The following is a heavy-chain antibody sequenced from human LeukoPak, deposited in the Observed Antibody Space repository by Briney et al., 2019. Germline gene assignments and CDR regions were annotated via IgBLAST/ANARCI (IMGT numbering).Heavy chain of an antibody. J-gene: IGHJ6*03. CDR1: GYSFTSYW. Sequence: GESLKISCKGSGYSFTSYWIGWVRQMPGKGLEWMGIIYPGDSDTRYSPSFQGQVTISANKSISTAYLQWSSLKASDTAMYYCARHGVTTSPYYYNYMDVWGKGTTVTVSS. CDR3: ARHGVTTSPYYYNYMDV. V-gene: IGHV5-51*01. D-gene: IGHD4-11*01. CDR2: IYPGDSDT.